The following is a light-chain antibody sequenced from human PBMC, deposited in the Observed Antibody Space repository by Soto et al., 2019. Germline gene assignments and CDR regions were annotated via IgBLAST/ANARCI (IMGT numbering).Light chain of an antibody. CDR3: QRYNNWPLT. V-gene: IGKV3-15*01. CDR1: QRIGDT. CDR2: DTS. J-gene: IGKJ4*01. Sequence: EIVMTQSPATLSVSPGERATLSCRASQRIGDTLAWYQQKPGQTPRLLIYDTSTRATGVPARFSGSRSGAEFTLTINSLQSEDFGVYYCQRYNNWPLTFGGGTKVEVK.